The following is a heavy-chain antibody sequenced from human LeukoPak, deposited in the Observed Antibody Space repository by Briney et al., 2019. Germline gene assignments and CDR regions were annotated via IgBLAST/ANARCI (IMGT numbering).Heavy chain of an antibody. J-gene: IGHJ3*01. D-gene: IGHD3-10*01. CDR3: VRARVRARSGAFDV. CDR2: ISYDETHK. Sequence: GRSLRLSCVGSGFTFRHYVMHWVRQAPGKDLEWVAVISYDETHKFYADSVKGRFTISRDNSNATLFLQMNSLRSEDAAVYYCVRARVRARSGAFDVWGQGTLVTVSS. V-gene: IGHV3-30*04. CDR1: GFTFRHYV.